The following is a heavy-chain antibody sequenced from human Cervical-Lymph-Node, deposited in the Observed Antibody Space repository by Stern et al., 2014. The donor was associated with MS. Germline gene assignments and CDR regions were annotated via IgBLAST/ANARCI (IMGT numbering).Heavy chain of an antibody. CDR1: GRSIRSGDYY. CDR3: AREGHLSGWLGAFDP. Sequence: VQLVESRPGLVNPSPTLSLTCPVSGRSIRSGDYYCTWIRQHPAKGLAWIGSIHHRGSTYSHSPLTSQVTISVDTSKNQFSLKLSSVTAADTAVYYCAREGHLSGWLGAFDPWGQGTLVTVSS. J-gene: IGHJ5*02. CDR2: IHHRGST. D-gene: IGHD3-16*01. V-gene: IGHV4-31*01.